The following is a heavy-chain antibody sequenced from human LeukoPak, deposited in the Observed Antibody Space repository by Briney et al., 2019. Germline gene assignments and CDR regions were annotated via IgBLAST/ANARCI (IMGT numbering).Heavy chain of an antibody. V-gene: IGHV3-74*01. J-gene: IGHJ4*02. CDR3: ARDNLYYYDSSGYCFDY. CDR2: INSDGSST. Sequence: GGSLRLSCAASGFTFSNYWMHWVRQAPGKGLVWVSRINSDGSSTSYADSVKGRFTISRDNAKNTLYLQMNSLRAEDTAVYYCARDNLYYYDSSGYCFDYRGQGTLVTVSS. D-gene: IGHD3-22*01. CDR1: GFTFSNYW.